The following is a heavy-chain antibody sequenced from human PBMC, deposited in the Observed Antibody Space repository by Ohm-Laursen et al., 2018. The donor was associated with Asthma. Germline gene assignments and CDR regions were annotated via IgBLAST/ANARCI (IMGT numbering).Heavy chain of an antibody. D-gene: IGHD3-10*01. CDR3: ARYPYHYGSGTLGFDY. J-gene: IGHJ4*02. V-gene: IGHV1-8*01. CDR1: GYTFTSYD. Sequence: ASVKVSCKASGYTFTSYDINWVRQATGQGLEWMGWMNPNSGNTGYAQKFQGRVTMTRNTSISTAYMELSSLRSEDTAVYYCARYPYHYGSGTLGFDYWGQGTLVTVSS. CDR2: MNPNSGNT.